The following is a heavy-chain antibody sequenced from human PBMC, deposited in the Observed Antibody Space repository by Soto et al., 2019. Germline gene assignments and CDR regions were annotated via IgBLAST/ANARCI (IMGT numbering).Heavy chain of an antibody. CDR1: GFTFSSYA. CDR2: ISYDGSNK. CDR3: GRDPMGRYYGSGSYYFDY. D-gene: IGHD3-10*01. V-gene: IGHV3-30-3*01. J-gene: IGHJ4*02. Sequence: QVQLVESGGGVVQPGRSLRLSCAASGFTFSSYAMHWVRQAPGKGLEWVAVISYDGSNKYYADSVKGRFTISRDNSKNTLYLQMNSLRAEDTAVYYCGRDPMGRYYGSGSYYFDYWGQGTLVTVSS.